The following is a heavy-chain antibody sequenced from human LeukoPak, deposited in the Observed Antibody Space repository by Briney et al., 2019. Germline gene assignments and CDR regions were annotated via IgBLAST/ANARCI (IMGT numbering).Heavy chain of an antibody. CDR2: INPNSGGT. CDR3: ARGAFRLVIIPTCLVYYFDY. CDR1: GYTFTGYY. Sequence: ASVKVSCKATGYTFTGYYMHWVRQAPGQGLEWMGWINPNSGGTNYAQKLQGRVTMTTDTSTSTAYMELRSLRSDDTAVYYCARGAFRLVIIPTCLVYYFDYWGQGTLVTVSS. D-gene: IGHD3/OR15-3a*01. V-gene: IGHV1-2*02. J-gene: IGHJ4*02.